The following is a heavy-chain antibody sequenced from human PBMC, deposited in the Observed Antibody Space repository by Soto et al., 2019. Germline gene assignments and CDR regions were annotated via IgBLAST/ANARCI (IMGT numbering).Heavy chain of an antibody. D-gene: IGHD6-13*01. J-gene: IGHJ6*02. CDR3: ARGRYSSSWSPYYYYGMDV. CDR1: GYTFTRYD. Sequence: ASVKVSCKASGYTFTRYDINWVRQATGQGLEWMGWMNPNSGNTGYAQKFQGRVTMTRNTSISTAYMELSSLRSEDTAVYYCARGRYSSSWSPYYYYGMDVWGQGTTVTVSS. V-gene: IGHV1-8*01. CDR2: MNPNSGNT.